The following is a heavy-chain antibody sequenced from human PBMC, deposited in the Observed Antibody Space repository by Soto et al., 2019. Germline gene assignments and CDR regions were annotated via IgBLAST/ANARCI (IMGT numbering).Heavy chain of an antibody. V-gene: IGHV4-59*01. CDR3: AREHGFSYGLNYFDP. D-gene: IGHD5-18*01. Sequence: SETLSLTXTVSGGSINNYYWSWIRQPPGKGLEWIGYIYDSGSTNYNPSLKSRVTMSVDTSKNQFSLNLSSVTAADTAVYYCAREHGFSYGLNYFDPWGQGTLVTVSS. J-gene: IGHJ5*02. CDR2: IYDSGST. CDR1: GGSINNYY.